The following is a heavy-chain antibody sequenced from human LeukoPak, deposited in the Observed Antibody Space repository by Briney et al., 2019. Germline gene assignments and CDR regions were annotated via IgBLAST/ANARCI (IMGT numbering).Heavy chain of an antibody. CDR3: ARERTLVGFFDY. Sequence: PSQTLSLTCTVSGGSISSGDYYWSWIRQPPGKGLEWIGSIYYSGSTYYNPSLKSRVTISVDTSKNQFSLKLSSVTAADTAVYYCARERTLVGFFDYWGQGTLVTVSS. CDR2: IYYSGST. CDR1: GGSISSGDYY. V-gene: IGHV4-30-4*01. J-gene: IGHJ4*02. D-gene: IGHD4/OR15-4a*01.